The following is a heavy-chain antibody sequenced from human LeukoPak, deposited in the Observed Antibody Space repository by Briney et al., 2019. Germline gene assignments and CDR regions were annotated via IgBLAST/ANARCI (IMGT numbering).Heavy chain of an antibody. CDR3: ARDGASGYLADY. V-gene: IGHV1-2*02. CDR2: INPNSGGT. D-gene: IGHD3-3*01. Sequence: GASVKVSCKASGYTLTGYYMHWVRQAPGQGLEWMGWINPNSGGTNYAQKFQGRVTMTRDTSNSTAYMELSRLGSDDTAVYYCARDGASGYLADYWGQGTLVTVSS. CDR1: GYTLTGYY. J-gene: IGHJ4*02.